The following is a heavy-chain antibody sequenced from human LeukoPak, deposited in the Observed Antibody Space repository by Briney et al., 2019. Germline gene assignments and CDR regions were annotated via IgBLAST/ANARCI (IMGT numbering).Heavy chain of an antibody. CDR1: GGSISGYY. Sequence: SETLSLTCTVSGGSISGYYWTWIRQPPGKGLEWIGYIYSSGSTNHNPSLKSRVTISVDTSKNQFTLRLSSVTAADTAVYYCARHRYTSSSSYFDFWGQGTLVTVSS. V-gene: IGHV4-59*08. CDR3: ARHRYTSSSSYFDF. D-gene: IGHD6-6*01. CDR2: IYSSGST. J-gene: IGHJ4*02.